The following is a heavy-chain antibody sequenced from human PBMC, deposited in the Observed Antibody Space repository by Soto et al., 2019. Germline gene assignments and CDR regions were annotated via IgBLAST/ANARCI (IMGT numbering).Heavy chain of an antibody. J-gene: IGHJ4*02. CDR3: ARICDFWSGYYFSF. Sequence: SGSPRVNSTQTLTLTCTSSGSSLSTRVVTLDSIHQARRKPPEGPGFIFCGYGKRYGASVADRITITKDTSKNQVDLRMTNMELVDTATYYCARICDFWSGYYFSFWGRGTLVTVCS. V-gene: IGHV2-5*05. D-gene: IGHD3-3*01. CDR1: GSSLSTRVVT. CDR2: IFCGYGK.